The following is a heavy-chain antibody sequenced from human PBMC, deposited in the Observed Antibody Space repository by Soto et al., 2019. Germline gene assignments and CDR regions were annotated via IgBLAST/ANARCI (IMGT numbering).Heavy chain of an antibody. Sequence: ASVKVSCKASGYIFTNYYMHWVRQAPGQGLEWMGTINAGGGYTTYAQRFQGRVTMTRDTSTNTVYMELSSLRSEDTAVYYCARGNYYGSGSYWGNYGMDVWGQGTTVTVSS. D-gene: IGHD3-10*01. CDR3: ARGNYYGSGSYWGNYGMDV. CDR2: INAGGGYT. V-gene: IGHV1-46*03. J-gene: IGHJ6*02. CDR1: GYIFTNYY.